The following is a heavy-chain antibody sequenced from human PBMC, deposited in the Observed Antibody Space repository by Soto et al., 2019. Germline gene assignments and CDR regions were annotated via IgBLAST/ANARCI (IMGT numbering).Heavy chain of an antibody. J-gene: IGHJ6*02. CDR3: AREGYSDTSSSYHPLDV. D-gene: IGHD4-17*01. Sequence: SETLSLPCTVSGGSLSNYYWTWLRQPAGKGLEWIGRMYTSASTNYNPSLKSRVTMSVYTSKNPFSLNRRTVTAADAAVYYCAREGYSDTSSSYHPLDVWGQGTTGTAP. CDR1: GGSLSNYY. CDR2: MYTSAST. V-gene: IGHV4-4*07.